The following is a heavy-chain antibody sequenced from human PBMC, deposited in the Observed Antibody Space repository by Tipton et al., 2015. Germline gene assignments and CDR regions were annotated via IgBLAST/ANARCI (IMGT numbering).Heavy chain of an antibody. CDR3: ARHKDSGTYPLDY. J-gene: IGHJ4*02. V-gene: IGHV4-59*01. D-gene: IGHD3-10*01. Sequence: TLSLTCTVSGGSINNNYWSWIRQPPGKGLEYMGYVFRNGDSNYNPSLKSRVSMSVDTSKNQISLKLTSATAADTAIYYCARHKDSGTYPLDYWGQGTLVTVSS. CDR2: VFRNGDS. CDR1: GGSINNNY.